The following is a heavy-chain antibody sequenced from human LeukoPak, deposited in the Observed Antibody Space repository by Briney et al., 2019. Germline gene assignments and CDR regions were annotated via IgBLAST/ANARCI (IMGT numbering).Heavy chain of an antibody. J-gene: IGHJ4*02. D-gene: IGHD2-2*01. CDR3: ARDGTSTDDY. CDR1: GYTFSNFG. Sequence: APVRVSCKTSGYTFSNFGINWVRQAPGQGLEWMGWIRSNNDNPNYGQKFQGRFTVTTDSSTSTAYMELRNLRFDDTAVYYCARDGTSTDDYWGQGTLVTVSS. CDR2: IRSNNDNP. V-gene: IGHV1-18*01.